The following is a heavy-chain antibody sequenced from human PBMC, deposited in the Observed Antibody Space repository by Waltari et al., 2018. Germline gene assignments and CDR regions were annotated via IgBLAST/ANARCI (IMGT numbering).Heavy chain of an antibody. D-gene: IGHD6-13*01. CDR1: GTSVTPTNYF. CDR3: ARGIWQQLGHFDS. V-gene: IGHV4-39*01. J-gene: IGHJ4*02. Sequence: QLHLQLSGPGLVTPSATLSLTCAVPGTSVTPTNYFWGWVRQPPGKGLEWIGRIYFTGSTDYNPSLKSRVTISIDTSTNQFSLNLRSVTAADTAVYYCARGIWQQLGHFDSWGQGTLVTVSS. CDR2: IYFTGST.